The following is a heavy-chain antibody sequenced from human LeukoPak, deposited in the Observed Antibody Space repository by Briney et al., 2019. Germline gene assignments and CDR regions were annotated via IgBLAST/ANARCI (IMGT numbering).Heavy chain of an antibody. V-gene: IGHV4-59*08. D-gene: IGHD3-22*01. CDR1: GGSISSYY. CDR2: IYYSGST. CDR3: ASTYYYDSSMDV. Sequence: SETLSLTCTVSGGSISSYYWSWIRQPPGKGLEWIGYIYYSGSTNYNPSLKSRVTISIDTSKNQFSLKLSAVTAADTAVYYCASTYYYDSSMDVSGKGTTVTVSS. J-gene: IGHJ6*03.